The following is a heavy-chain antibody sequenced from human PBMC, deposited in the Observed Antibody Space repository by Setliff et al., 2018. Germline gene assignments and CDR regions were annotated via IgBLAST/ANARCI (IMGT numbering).Heavy chain of an antibody. CDR2: IIPTSGTT. V-gene: IGHV1-69*13. D-gene: IGHD1-26*01. J-gene: IGHJ2*01. CDR1: GGSFSNYP. Sequence: ASVKVSCKASGGSFSNYPITWVRQAPGQGLEWMGRIIPTSGTTNYAQTLQGRVTFSADAPTATAYMEVTSLRSEDTAVYYCATVNRGGYHSIYWYFAPWGRGTLVTVSS. CDR3: ATVNRGGYHSIYWYFAP.